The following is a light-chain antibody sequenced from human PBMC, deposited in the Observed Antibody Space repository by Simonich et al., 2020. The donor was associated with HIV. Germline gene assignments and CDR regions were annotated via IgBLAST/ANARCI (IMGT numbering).Light chain of an antibody. CDR1: SSDVGGFNY. Sequence: QSALTQPASVSGSPGQSITISCTGTSSDVGGFNYVSWYQQYPGKAPKLLIYDVRKRPSGVSSRFSGSKSGNTASLTISRLQAEDEADYYCSSYTGSIWVFGGGTKLTVL. V-gene: IGLV2-14*01. CDR3: SSYTGSIWV. J-gene: IGLJ3*02. CDR2: DVR.